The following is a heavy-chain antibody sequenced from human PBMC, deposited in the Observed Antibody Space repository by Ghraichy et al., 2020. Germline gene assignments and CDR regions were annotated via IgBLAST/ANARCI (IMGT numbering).Heavy chain of an antibody. CDR1: GGSVSSTTFY. J-gene: IGHJ5*02. CDR2: IYHSGST. CDR3: ARLSVSPNWFDP. Sequence: SETLSLTCTVSGGSVSSTTFYWSWIRQPPGKGLEWIGYIYHSGSTFYNPSLQSRVAISIDTSKSQFSLSLSSVTAADTAVYYCARLSVSPNWFDPWGQGTLFTVSS. V-gene: IGHV4-61*01.